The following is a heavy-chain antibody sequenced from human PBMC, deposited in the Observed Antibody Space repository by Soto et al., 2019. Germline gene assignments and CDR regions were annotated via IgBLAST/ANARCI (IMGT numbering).Heavy chain of an antibody. CDR1: GFTFYSYA. CDR3: AKLPYGDYLYYFDY. V-gene: IGHV3-23*01. J-gene: IGHJ4*02. D-gene: IGHD4-17*01. CDR2: ISGSGGST. Sequence: GGSLRLSCAASGFTFYSYAMSWVRQAPGKGLEWVSGISGSGGSTYYAESVKGRFTISRDNSKNTLYLQMNSLRAEDTAVYYCAKLPYGDYLYYFDYWGQGTLVTVSS.